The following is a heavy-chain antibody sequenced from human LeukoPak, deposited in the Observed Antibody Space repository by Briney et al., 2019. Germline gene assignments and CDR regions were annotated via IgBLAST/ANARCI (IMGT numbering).Heavy chain of an antibody. CDR2: IRYDGSDK. Sequence: GGSLRLSCAASGFTFSSYGMHWVRQAPGKGLEWVAFIRYDGSDKYYADSVKGRFTISRDTSKNTLYVQMNSLRAEDTAVYYCARDRTGAVAGNFDYWGQGTLVTVSS. CDR1: GFTFSSYG. CDR3: ARDRTGAVAGNFDY. D-gene: IGHD6-19*01. V-gene: IGHV3-30*02. J-gene: IGHJ4*02.